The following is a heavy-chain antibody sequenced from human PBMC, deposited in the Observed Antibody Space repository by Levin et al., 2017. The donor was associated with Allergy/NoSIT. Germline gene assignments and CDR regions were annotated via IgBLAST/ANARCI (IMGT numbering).Heavy chain of an antibody. D-gene: IGHD6-19*01. CDR3: ARGGGWYGHGF. CDR2: IKYDGSEK. J-gene: IGHJ4*02. V-gene: IGHV3-7*04. CDR1: GFTFNDYW. Sequence: GESLKISCAASGFTFNDYWMTWVRQAPGKGLEWVANIKYDGSEKYYVDSVKGRFTISRDNAKSSLYLQMNSLRVEDTAVYYCARGGGWYGHGFWGQGTLVTVSS.